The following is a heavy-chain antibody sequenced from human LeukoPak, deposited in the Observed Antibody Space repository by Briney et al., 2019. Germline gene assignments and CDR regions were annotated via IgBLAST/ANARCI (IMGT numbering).Heavy chain of an antibody. V-gene: IGHV1-2*02. CDR1: GYTFTGYY. J-gene: IGHJ4*02. Sequence: ASVKVSCKASGYTFTGYYMHWVRQAPGQGLEWMGWINPNSGGTNYAQKFQGRVTMTRDTSISTAYMELSRLRSDDTAVYCCAREGLNCTNGVCEDYWGQGTLVTVSS. CDR3: AREGLNCTNGVCEDY. D-gene: IGHD2-8*01. CDR2: INPNSGGT.